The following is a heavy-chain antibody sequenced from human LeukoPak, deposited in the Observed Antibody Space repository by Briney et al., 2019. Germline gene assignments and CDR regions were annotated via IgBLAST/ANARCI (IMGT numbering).Heavy chain of an antibody. V-gene: IGHV3-74*01. Sequence: PGGSLRLSCAASGFTFTDYWMHWVRQVPGKGLVWVSRISYDESSTNYRDSVKGRFTISRDNARNTLYLQMNSLRAEDTAVYYCARGIYGYAVSFDHWGQGTLVTVSS. CDR1: GFTFTDYW. D-gene: IGHD5/OR15-5a*01. CDR3: ARGIYGYAVSFDH. CDR2: ISYDESST. J-gene: IGHJ4*02.